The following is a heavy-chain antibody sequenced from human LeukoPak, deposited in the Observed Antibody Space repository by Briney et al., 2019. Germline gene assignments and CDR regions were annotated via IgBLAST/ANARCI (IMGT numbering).Heavy chain of an antibody. V-gene: IGHV4-59*01. J-gene: IGHJ3*02. Sequence: KSSETLSLTCSVSGASMNSYYWTWIRQPPGKGLQWIGYIYYTGTTNYSPSLKSRVTISVDTSKSQFSLRLSSVTAADTAMYYCARGIPASDAFDIWGQGTMVTVSS. CDR3: ARGIPASDAFDI. D-gene: IGHD2-2*01. CDR1: GASMNSYY. CDR2: IYYTGTT.